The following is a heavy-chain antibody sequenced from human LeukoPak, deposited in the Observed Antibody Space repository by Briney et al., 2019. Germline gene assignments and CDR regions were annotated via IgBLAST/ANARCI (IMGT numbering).Heavy chain of an antibody. Sequence: GGSLRLSCAASGFTFSSYGMHWIRQAPGKGLEWVAVISYDGSNKYYADSVKGRFTISRDNSKNTLYLQMNSLRAEDTAVYYCAKEPRIDYGDYVDYWGQGTLVTVSS. CDR1: GFTFSSYG. CDR2: ISYDGSNK. V-gene: IGHV3-30*18. J-gene: IGHJ4*02. CDR3: AKEPRIDYGDYVDY. D-gene: IGHD4-17*01.